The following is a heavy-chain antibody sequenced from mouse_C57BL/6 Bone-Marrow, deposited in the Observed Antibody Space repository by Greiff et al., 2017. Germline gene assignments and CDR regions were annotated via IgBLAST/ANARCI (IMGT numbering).Heavy chain of an antibody. J-gene: IGHJ4*01. D-gene: IGHD1-2*01. CDR3: ARICALYGVYAMDY. Sequence: VKLEESGAELVRPGTSVKMSCKASGYTFTNYWIGWAKQRPGHGLEWIGDIYPGGGYTNYNEKFKGKATLTADKSSSTAYMQFSSLTSEESAIYYCARICALYGVYAMDYWGQGTSVTVSS. CDR1: GYTFTNYW. V-gene: IGHV1-63*01. CDR2: IYPGGGYT.